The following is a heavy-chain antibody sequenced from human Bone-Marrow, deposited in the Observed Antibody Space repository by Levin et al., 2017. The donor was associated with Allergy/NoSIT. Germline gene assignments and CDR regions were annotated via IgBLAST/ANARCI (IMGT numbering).Heavy chain of an antibody. CDR2: IDQDGSQK. CDR3: ARKSRGSSAYDAFDV. V-gene: IGHV3-7*03. D-gene: IGHD5-12*01. J-gene: IGHJ3*01. CDR1: GFTFRDYW. Sequence: GGSLRLSCAATGFTFRDYWMTWVRQTPGRGLEWVANIDQDGSQKYYVDSVKGRFTISRDNAKNSVDLQMNYLRDDDTAVYYCARKSRGSSAYDAFDVWGHGTMVTFSS.